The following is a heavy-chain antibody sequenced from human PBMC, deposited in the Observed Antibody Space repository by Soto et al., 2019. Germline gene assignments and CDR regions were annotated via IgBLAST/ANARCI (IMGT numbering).Heavy chain of an antibody. D-gene: IGHD6-13*01. CDR1: GASISSGDYS. CDR2: IYHSGST. CDR3: AKVAAAATWCFDC. J-gene: IGHJ4*02. Sequence: PSETLSLTCAVSGASISSGDYSWTWIRQPPGRGLEWIGYIYHSGSTYYNPSLKSRVTISVDTSKNQFSLKLSSVTAADTAVYYCAKVAAAATWCFDCWGQGTLVTVSS. V-gene: IGHV4-30-2*01.